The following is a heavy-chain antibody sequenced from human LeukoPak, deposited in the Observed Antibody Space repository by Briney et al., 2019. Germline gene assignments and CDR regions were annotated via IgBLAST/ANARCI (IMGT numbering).Heavy chain of an antibody. CDR1: GGSISSGSYY. Sequence: PSQTLSLTCTVSGGSISSGSYYWSWIRQPAGKGLEWIGRIYTSGSTNYNPSLKSRVTISVDTSKNQFSLKLSSVTAADTAVYYCARARYSGYDYWGQGTLVTVSS. V-gene: IGHV4-61*02. D-gene: IGHD5-12*01. CDR2: IYTSGST. J-gene: IGHJ4*02. CDR3: ARARYSGYDY.